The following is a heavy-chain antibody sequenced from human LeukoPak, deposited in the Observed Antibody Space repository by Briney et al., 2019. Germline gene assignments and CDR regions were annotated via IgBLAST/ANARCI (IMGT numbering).Heavy chain of an antibody. CDR1: GDTFSSYT. Sequence: SVKVSCKASGDTFSSYTISWVRQAPGQGLEWMGGIFPIFRISNYAQKFQGRVTITTDESTNTAYMELSSLRSEDTAVYYCASSELGFCSRTSCHDFDYWGQGTLVTVSS. D-gene: IGHD2-2*01. V-gene: IGHV1-69*05. J-gene: IGHJ4*02. CDR2: IFPIFRIS. CDR3: ASSELGFCSRTSCHDFDY.